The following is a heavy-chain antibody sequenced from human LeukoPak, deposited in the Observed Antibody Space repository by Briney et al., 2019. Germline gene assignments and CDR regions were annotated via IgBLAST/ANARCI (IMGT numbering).Heavy chain of an antibody. V-gene: IGHV3-23*01. CDR2: ISGSGGTT. CDR1: GFIFSTCA. CDR3: AKDRSSSSWFDGYDF. D-gene: IGHD6-13*01. J-gene: IGHJ3*01. Sequence: GGSLRLSCTASGFIFSTCAMSGVRQAPGKGLEWVSAISGSGGTTYYADSVKGRFTISRDNSKNTLFLQMNSLRAEDTAVYYCAKDRSSSSWFDGYDFWGQGTMVTVSS.